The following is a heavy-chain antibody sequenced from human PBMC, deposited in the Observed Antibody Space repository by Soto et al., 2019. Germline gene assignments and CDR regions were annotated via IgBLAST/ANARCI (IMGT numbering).Heavy chain of an antibody. CDR1: GFTFSSYA. CDR3: AKDQYSSGWYGAFDI. Sequence: GGSLRLSXAASGFTFSSYAMSWVRQAPGKGLEWVSAISGSGGGTYYADSVKGRFTISRDNSKNTLYLQMNSLRAEDTAVYYCAKDQYSSGWYGAFDIWGQGTMVTVSS. V-gene: IGHV3-23*01. D-gene: IGHD6-19*01. CDR2: ISGSGGGT. J-gene: IGHJ3*02.